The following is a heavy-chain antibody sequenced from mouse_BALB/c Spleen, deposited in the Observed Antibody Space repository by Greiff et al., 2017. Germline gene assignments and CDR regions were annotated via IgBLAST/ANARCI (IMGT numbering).Heavy chain of an antibody. CDR1: GFSLTSYD. D-gene: IGHD1-1*01. CDR3: VRFHGFYAMDY. J-gene: IGHJ4*01. CDR2: IWTGGGT. Sequence: QVQLKESGPGLVAPSQSLSITCTVSGFSLTSYDISWIRQPPGKGLEWLGVIWTGGGTNYNSAFMSRLSISKDNSKSQVFLKMNSLQTDDTAIYYCVRFHGFYAMDYWGQGTSVTVSS. V-gene: IGHV2-9-2*01.